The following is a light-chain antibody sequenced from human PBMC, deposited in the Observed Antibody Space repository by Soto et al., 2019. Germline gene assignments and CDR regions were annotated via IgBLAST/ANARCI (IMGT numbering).Light chain of an antibody. J-gene: IGLJ2*01. CDR2: EVN. CDR3: QSYDSSLTGPKVL. CDR1: SSDVGGYNY. V-gene: IGLV2-8*01. Sequence: QSALTQPPSASGSPGQSVAISCTGTSSDVGGYNYVSWYQQHPGKAPKLMIYEVNKRPSGVPDRFSGSKSGNTASLAITGLQAEDEADYYCQSYDSSLTGPKVLFGGGTKLTVL.